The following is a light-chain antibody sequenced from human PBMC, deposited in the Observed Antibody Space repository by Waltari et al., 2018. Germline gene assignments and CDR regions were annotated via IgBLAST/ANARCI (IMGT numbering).Light chain of an antibody. CDR3: NSYTGSSSWV. J-gene: IGLJ3*02. CDR1: SSDVGFYNY. Sequence: QSALTQPTSVSGSPGQSITISSTRTSSDVGFYNYLSWYQQYPGKVPQLLISDVSDRPSGVSSRFSGSKSGNTASLTISGLQADDEADYYCNSYTGSSSWVFGGGTKLTVL. CDR2: DVS. V-gene: IGLV2-14*01.